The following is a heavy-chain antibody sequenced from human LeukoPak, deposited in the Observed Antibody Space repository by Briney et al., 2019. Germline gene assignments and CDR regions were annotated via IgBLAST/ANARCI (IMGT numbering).Heavy chain of an antibody. D-gene: IGHD4-17*01. V-gene: IGHV1-2*02. CDR2: INPNSGGT. CDR3: AESNYGDYLFDY. J-gene: IGHJ4*02. CDR1: GYTFTGYY. Sequence: ASVKVSCKASGYTFTGYYMHWVRQAPGQGLEWMGWINPNSGGTNYAQKFQGRVTMTRDTSISTAYMELSRLRSDDTAVYYCAESNYGDYLFDYWGQGTLVTVSS.